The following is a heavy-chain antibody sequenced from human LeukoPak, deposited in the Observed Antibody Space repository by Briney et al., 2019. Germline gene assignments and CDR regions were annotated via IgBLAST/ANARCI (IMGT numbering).Heavy chain of an antibody. V-gene: IGHV1-18*04. CDR1: GYTFTSYY. CDR2: ISAYNGNT. J-gene: IGHJ4*02. Sequence: ASVKVSCKASGYTFTSYYMHWVRQAPGQGLEWMGWISAYNGNTNYAQKLQGRVTMTTDTSTSTAYMELRSLRSDDTAVYYCARVRTTVTTSGSYFDYWGQGTLVTVSS. CDR3: ARVRTTVTTSGSYFDY. D-gene: IGHD4-17*01.